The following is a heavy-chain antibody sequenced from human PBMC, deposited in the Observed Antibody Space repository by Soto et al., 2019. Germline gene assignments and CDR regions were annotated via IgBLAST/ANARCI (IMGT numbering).Heavy chain of an antibody. D-gene: IGHD3-10*01. CDR2: INAGNGNT. J-gene: IGHJ6*03. CDR3: ARDLYLLWFGEYYYYMDV. V-gene: IGHV1-3*01. Sequence: ASVKVSCKASGYTFTSYAMHWVRQAPGQRLEWMGWINAGNGNTKYSQKFQGRVTITRDTSASTAYMELSSLRSEDTAVYYCARDLYLLWFGEYYYYMDVWGKGTTVTVSS. CDR1: GYTFTSYA.